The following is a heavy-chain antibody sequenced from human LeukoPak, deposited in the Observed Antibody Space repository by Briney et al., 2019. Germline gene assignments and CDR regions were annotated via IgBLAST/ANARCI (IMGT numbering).Heavy chain of an antibody. V-gene: IGHV3-74*01. CDR3: ARARWSSTGWFLGY. CDR2: VKPEGSGT. J-gene: IGHJ4*02. D-gene: IGHD6-19*01. Sequence: GGSLRRSCATSGFTFSSYWMHWVPETPRKGLVWVSRVKPEGSGTSYTDSVKGRFTISRDNAKDALHLRMDNLRVEDTAVYYCARARWSSTGWFLGYWGQGTLVTVSS. CDR1: GFTFSSYW.